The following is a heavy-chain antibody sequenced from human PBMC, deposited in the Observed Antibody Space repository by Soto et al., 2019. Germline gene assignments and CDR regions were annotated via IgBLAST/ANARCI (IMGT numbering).Heavy chain of an antibody. J-gene: IGHJ4*02. D-gene: IGHD5-12*01. Sequence: PSETLSLTCTVSGGSXSRSRYYRGWIRQPPGKGLEWIGSIYYSGSTYYNPSLKSRVTISVDTSKNQFSLKLSSVTAADTAVYYCARRGYYYFDYWGQGTLVTVSS. V-gene: IGHV4-39*01. CDR2: IYYSGST. CDR3: ARRGYYYFDY. CDR1: GGSXSRSRYY.